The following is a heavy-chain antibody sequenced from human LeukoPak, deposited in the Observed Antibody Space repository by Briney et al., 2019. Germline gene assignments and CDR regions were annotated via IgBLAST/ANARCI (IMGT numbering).Heavy chain of an antibody. CDR1: GYTFTSYG. V-gene: IGHV1-18*04. Sequence: ASVKVSCKASGYTFTSYGISWVRQAPGQGLEWXXXISAYNGNTNYVQKLQGRVTMTTDTSTSTAYMELRSLRSDDTAVYYCARDTPRYCSSTSCYSLDIWGQGTMVTVSS. CDR3: ARDTPRYCSSTSCYSLDI. D-gene: IGHD2-2*01. J-gene: IGHJ3*02. CDR2: ISAYNGNT.